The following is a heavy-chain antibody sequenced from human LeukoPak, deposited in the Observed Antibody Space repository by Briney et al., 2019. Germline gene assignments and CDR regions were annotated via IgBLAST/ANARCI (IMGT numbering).Heavy chain of an antibody. CDR1: GFTFSMYG. J-gene: IGHJ4*02. D-gene: IGHD5-18*01. CDR2: MSYDGTKK. V-gene: IGHV3-30*18. Sequence: GGSLRLSCAASGFTFSMYGMHWLRQAPGKGLEWVTFMSYDGTKKYYGDSLRGRITVSRDNSRNTLHLQMNSLRAEDTGVYYCVKDLSPYSYGYGEIDFWGQGTLLTVSS. CDR3: VKDLSPYSYGYGEIDF.